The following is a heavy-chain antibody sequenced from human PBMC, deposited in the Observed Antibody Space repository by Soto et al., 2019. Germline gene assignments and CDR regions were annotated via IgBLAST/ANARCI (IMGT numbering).Heavy chain of an antibody. Sequence: QVQLVESGGGVVQPGRSLRLSCAASGFTFSSYAMHWVRQAPGKGLEWVAVISYDGSNKYYADSVKGRFTISRDNSKNTMYLQMSSLRAEDTAVYYCARDQGYCSGGSCYGGYFDVWGRGTLVTVSS. CDR3: ARDQGYCSGGSCYGGYFDV. V-gene: IGHV3-30-3*01. D-gene: IGHD2-15*01. CDR1: GFTFSSYA. J-gene: IGHJ2*01. CDR2: ISYDGSNK.